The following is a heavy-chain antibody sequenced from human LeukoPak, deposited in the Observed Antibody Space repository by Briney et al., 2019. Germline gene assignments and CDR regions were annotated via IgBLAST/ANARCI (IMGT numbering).Heavy chain of an antibody. V-gene: IGHV3-21*01. CDR1: GFTFSSYS. Sequence: GGSLRLSCAASGFTFSSYSMNWVRQAPGKGLEWVSSISSSSSSIYYADLVKGRFTISRDNAKNSLYLKMNSLRAEDTAVYYCARDPFSVPAEDYYYGMDVWGQGTTVTVSS. D-gene: IGHD2-2*01. CDR3: ARDPFSVPAEDYYYGMDV. CDR2: ISSSSSSI. J-gene: IGHJ6*01.